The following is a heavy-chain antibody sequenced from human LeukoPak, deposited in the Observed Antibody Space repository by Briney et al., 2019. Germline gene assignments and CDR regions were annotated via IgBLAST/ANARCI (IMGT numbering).Heavy chain of an antibody. J-gene: IGHJ4*02. V-gene: IGHV3-21*04. Sequence: GGSLRLSCAASGFTFSRNSMNWVRQAPGKGLEWVSSISSSTSYIYYADSVKGRFTISRDNSKNTLYLQMNSLRAEDTAVYYCARRVATYYFDYWGQGTLVTVSS. CDR2: ISSSTSYI. CDR1: GFTFSRNS. D-gene: IGHD5-12*01. CDR3: ARRVATYYFDY.